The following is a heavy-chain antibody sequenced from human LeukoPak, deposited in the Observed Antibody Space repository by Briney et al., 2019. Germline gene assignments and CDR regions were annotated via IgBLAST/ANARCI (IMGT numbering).Heavy chain of an antibody. CDR1: GGSFSVYY. CDR3: ARRPLGYCSSTSCPTPYYFDY. J-gene: IGHJ4*02. Sequence: PADTLSLTCALYGGSFSVYYWRWLRQPPGRGRGWLGVIIHSVTNNYKPFRKSRVTISVDTSKNQFSLKLSSVTAADTAVYYCARRPLGYCSSTSCPTPYYFDYWGQGTLVTVSS. D-gene: IGHD2-2*01. V-gene: IGHV4-34*12. CDR2: IIHSVTN.